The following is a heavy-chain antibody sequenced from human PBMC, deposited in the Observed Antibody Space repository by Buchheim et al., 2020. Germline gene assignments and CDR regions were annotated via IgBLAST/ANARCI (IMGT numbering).Heavy chain of an antibody. CDR3: ARHPHRYYDSRPDAFDI. V-gene: IGHV5-10-1*03. J-gene: IGHJ3*02. CDR1: GYSFTSYW. D-gene: IGHD3-22*01. CDR2: FDPSDSYT. Sequence: EVQLVQSGAEVKKPGESLRISCKGSGYSFTSYWISWVRQMPGKGLEWMGRFDPSDSYTNYSPSFQGHFTISPDKSLSTAYLQWSSLKASDTAMYYCARHPHRYYDSRPDAFDIWGQGT.